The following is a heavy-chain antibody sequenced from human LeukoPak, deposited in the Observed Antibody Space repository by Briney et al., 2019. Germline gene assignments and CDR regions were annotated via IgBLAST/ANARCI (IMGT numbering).Heavy chain of an antibody. Sequence: ASVKVSCKASGGTFSSYAISWVRQASGQGLEWMGGIIPIFGTANYAQKFQGRVTITADKSTSTAYMELSSLRSEDTDVYYCASINYDILTGYRDYWGQGTLVTVSS. V-gene: IGHV1-69*06. CDR1: GGTFSSYA. J-gene: IGHJ4*02. CDR3: ASINYDILTGYRDY. D-gene: IGHD3-9*01. CDR2: IIPIFGTA.